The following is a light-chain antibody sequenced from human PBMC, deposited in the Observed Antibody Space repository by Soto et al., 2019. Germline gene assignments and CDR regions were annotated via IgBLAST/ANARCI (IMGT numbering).Light chain of an antibody. CDR2: ENN. V-gene: IGLV1-51*02. CDR3: GTWDISLSLWV. CDR1: SSNIGNNY. J-gene: IGLJ3*02. Sequence: QLVLTQPPSVSAAPGQKVTISCSGSSSNIGNNYVSWYQQLPETAPKLLIYENNKRPSGIPDRFSGSKSGTSATLGITGLQTGDEADYYCGTWDISLSLWVFGGGTKLTVL.